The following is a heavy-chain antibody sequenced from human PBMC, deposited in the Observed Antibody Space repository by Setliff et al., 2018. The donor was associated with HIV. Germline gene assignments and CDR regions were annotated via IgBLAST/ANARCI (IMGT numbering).Heavy chain of an antibody. Sequence: SETLSLTCTVSGGSIRTYYWSWIRQPPGKGLEWIGYIFYSVNTNYNPSLKGRVTISVDTSKNQFSLKLSSVTAADTAVYYCARGLYSSSSRGAFDIWGQGTMVTVSS. CDR1: GGSIRTYY. CDR3: ARGLYSSSSRGAFDI. D-gene: IGHD6-6*01. J-gene: IGHJ3*02. V-gene: IGHV4-59*08. CDR2: IFYSVNT.